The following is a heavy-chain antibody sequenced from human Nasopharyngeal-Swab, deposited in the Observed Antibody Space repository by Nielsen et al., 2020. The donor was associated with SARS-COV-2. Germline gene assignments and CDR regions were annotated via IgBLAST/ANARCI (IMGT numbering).Heavy chain of an antibody. D-gene: IGHD6-13*01. CDR2: INPSSGGT. V-gene: IGHV1-2*02. CDR3: ARDPGSSWPHYFDF. J-gene: IGHJ4*02. Sequence: APPDAGHGLEWMGWINPSSGGTNYAQKFQGRVTMTRDTSITTAYMDLSRLRSDDTAVYYCARDPGSSWPHYFDFWGQGTLVTVSS.